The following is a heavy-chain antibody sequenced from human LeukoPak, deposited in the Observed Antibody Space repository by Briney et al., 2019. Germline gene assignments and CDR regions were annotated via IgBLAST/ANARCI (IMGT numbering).Heavy chain of an antibody. J-gene: IGHJ4*02. Sequence: GRSLRLSCAASGFTFDDYAMHWVRQAPGKGLEWVSGISWNSGSIGYADSVKGRFTISRDNAKNSLYLQMNSLRAEDTALYYCAKDIVAARGYSGYGPFDYWGQGTLVTVSS. V-gene: IGHV3-9*01. CDR1: GFTFDDYA. CDR3: AKDIVAARGYSGYGPFDY. D-gene: IGHD5-12*01. CDR2: ISWNSGSI.